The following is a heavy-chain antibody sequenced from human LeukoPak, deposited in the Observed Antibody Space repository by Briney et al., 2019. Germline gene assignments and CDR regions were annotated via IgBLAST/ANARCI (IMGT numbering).Heavy chain of an antibody. D-gene: IGHD3-10*01. CDR1: GFTFSTYT. J-gene: IGHJ4*02. CDR3: ATYTQSGAQGVNDY. V-gene: IGHV3-23*01. Sequence: GGSLRLSCTASGFTFSTYTMNWVRQAPGKGLEWVSAISGSGGSTYYADSVKGRFTISRDNSKNTLYLQMNSLRAEDTAVYYCATYTQSGAQGVNDYWGQGTLVTVSS. CDR2: ISGSGGST.